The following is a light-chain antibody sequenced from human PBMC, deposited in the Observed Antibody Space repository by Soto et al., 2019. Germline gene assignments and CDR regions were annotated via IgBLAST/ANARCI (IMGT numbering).Light chain of an antibody. Sequence: EIVLTQSPGTLSLSPGERTTLSCRASQSVRSSNLAWYQQKPGQAPRLLIYGASSRATGIPDRFSGSGSGTDFTLTISRLEPEDFAVYYCQQYGSSPLTFGQGTKLEIK. J-gene: IGKJ2*01. CDR1: QSVRSSN. CDR3: QQYGSSPLT. V-gene: IGKV3-20*01. CDR2: GAS.